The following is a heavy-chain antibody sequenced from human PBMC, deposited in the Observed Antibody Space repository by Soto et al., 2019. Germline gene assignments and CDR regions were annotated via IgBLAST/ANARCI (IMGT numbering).Heavy chain of an antibody. CDR2: INPSGGST. CDR3: ARSLSMIWGSYRFPYYYYMDV. Sequence: ASVKVSCKASGYTFTSYYMHWVRQAPGQGLEWMGIINPSGGSTSYAQKFQGRVTMTRDTSISTAYMELSSLRSEDTAVYYCARSLSMIWGSYRFPYYYYMDVWGKGTTVTVSS. CDR1: GYTFTSYY. D-gene: IGHD3-16*02. V-gene: IGHV1-46*01. J-gene: IGHJ6*03.